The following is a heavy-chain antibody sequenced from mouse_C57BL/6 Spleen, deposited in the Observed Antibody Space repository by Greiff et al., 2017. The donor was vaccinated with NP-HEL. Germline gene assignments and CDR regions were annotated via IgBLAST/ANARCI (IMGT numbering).Heavy chain of an antibody. CDR3: ARRDYGSSYWYFDV. CDR2: ISSGSGTI. D-gene: IGHD1-1*01. CDR1: GFTFSDYG. Sequence: EVQGVESGGGLVKPGGSLKLSCAASGFTFSDYGMHWVRQAPEKGLEWVAYISSGSGTIYYADTVKGRFTISRDNAKNTLFLQMTSLRSEDTAMYYCARRDYGSSYWYFDVWGTGTTVTVSS. V-gene: IGHV5-17*01. J-gene: IGHJ1*03.